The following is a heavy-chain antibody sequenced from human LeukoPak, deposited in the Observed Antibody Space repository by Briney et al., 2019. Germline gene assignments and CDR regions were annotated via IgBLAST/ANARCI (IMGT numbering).Heavy chain of an antibody. CDR1: GFTFSRYA. V-gene: IGHV3-23*01. J-gene: IGHJ4*02. Sequence: PGGSLKLSCVASGFTFSRYAMSWVRQAPGKGLEWVSGISGSSSHTADADSVKGRFTISRDNSKNTLYLQMHSLRAGDTAVYYSTKESDYSNASREWGFDYWGQGTLVTVSS. CDR3: TKESDYSNASREWGFDY. CDR2: ISGSSSHT. D-gene: IGHD3-3*01.